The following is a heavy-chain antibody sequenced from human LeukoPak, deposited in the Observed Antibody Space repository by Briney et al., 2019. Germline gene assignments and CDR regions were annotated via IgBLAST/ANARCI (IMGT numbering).Heavy chain of an antibody. J-gene: IGHJ5*02. CDR1: GFTFSSYS. Sequence: GGSLRLSCAASGFTFSSYSMNWVRQAPGKGLEWVSSISSSSSYIYSADSVKGRFTISRDNAKNSLYLQMNSLRAEDTAVYYCARARGFDPWGQGTLVTVSS. CDR3: ARARGFDP. V-gene: IGHV3-21*01. CDR2: ISSSSSYI.